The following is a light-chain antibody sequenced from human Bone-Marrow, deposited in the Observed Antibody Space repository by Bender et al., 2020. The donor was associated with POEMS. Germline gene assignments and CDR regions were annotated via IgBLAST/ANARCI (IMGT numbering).Light chain of an antibody. V-gene: IGLV3-19*01. CDR1: SLRGYY. J-gene: IGLJ3*02. CDR2: KDT. Sequence: SSELTQDPAVSVALGQTVGITCQGDSLRGYYATWYQQKPGQAPRLVIFKDTERPSGIPERFSGSSSGTTVTLTISGVQAEDEADFYCQSADNSATFVMFGGGTKLTVL. CDR3: QSADNSATFVM.